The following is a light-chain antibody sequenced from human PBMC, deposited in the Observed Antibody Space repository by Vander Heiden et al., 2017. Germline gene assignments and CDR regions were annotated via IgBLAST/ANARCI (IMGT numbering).Light chain of an antibody. V-gene: IGLV2-14*01. J-gene: IGLJ1*01. CDR3: SSYTSTSTPHFV. CDR2: EVS. CDR1: SSDVGGYNH. Sequence: QSALTPPASVSGSPGQSITISCTGTSSDVGGYNHVSWYQQHPGKAPNLMIFEVSHRPSGVSHRLSGSKSGTTASLTISGLQADDEADYYCSSYTSTSTPHFVFGTGTTVTVL.